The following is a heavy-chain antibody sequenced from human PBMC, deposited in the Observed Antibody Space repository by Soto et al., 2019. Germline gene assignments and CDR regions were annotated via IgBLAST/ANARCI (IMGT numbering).Heavy chain of an antibody. V-gene: IGHV1-2*02. CDR3: ARDGVDGSGSYPYYGMDV. CDR2: INPNSGGK. J-gene: IGHJ6*02. D-gene: IGHD3-10*01. CDR1: GYTFTGYY. Sequence: ASVKVSCKASGYTFTGYYMHWVRQAPGQGLEWMGWINPNSGGKNYAQKFQGRVTMTRDTSISTAYMELSRLRSDDTAVYYCARDGVDGSGSYPYYGMDVWGQGTTVTVSS.